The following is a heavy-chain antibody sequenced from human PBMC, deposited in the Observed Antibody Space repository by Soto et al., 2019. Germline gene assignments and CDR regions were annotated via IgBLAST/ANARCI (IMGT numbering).Heavy chain of an antibody. D-gene: IGHD2-21*02. J-gene: IGHJ6*02. CDR2: IYWDDDK. V-gene: IGHV2-5*02. Sequence: QITLKESGPTLVKPTQTLTLTCTFSAFSLSTGGVGVGWIRQPPGKALEWLALIYWDDDKRYSPSLRSRLTITKDTSKNQVVLTMTNMDPVDTATYYCIQSRCGGDCLQSYASYYYYGMDVWGQGTTVPVSS. CDR1: AFSLSTGGVG. CDR3: IQSRCGGDCLQSYASYYYYGMDV.